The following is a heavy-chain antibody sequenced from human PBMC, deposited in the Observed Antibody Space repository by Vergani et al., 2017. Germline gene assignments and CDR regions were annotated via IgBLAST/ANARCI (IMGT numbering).Heavy chain of an antibody. CDR2: ISAYNGNT. CDR1: GYTFTSYG. D-gene: IGHD3-10*01. V-gene: IGHV1-18*01. CDR3: ARELRFWGSGSDYHPSFDL. J-gene: IGHJ2*01. Sequence: QVQLVQSGAEVKKPGASVKVSCKASGYTFTSYGISWVRQAPGQGLEWMGWISAYNGNTNYAQKLQGRVTMTTDTSTSTAYMELRSLRSDDTAVYYCARELRFWGSGSDYHPSFDLWGRGTLVTVSS.